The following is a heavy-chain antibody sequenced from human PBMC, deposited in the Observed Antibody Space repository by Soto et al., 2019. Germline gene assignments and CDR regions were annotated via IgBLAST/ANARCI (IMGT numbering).Heavy chain of an antibody. V-gene: IGHV3-11*06. CDR3: SRGGGGGLFDL. Sequence: QVQLVESGGGLVKPGGSLRLSCASSGFTFSDHYMSWLRRSPGKGLEFLSYISPRTTYKNYADSVKGRFTISRDNAKNSLYLQLNSLRAEDTAIYYFSRGGGGGLFDLWGQGTFVTVSS. D-gene: IGHD2-21*01. J-gene: IGHJ4*02. CDR2: ISPRTTYK. CDR1: GFTFSDHY.